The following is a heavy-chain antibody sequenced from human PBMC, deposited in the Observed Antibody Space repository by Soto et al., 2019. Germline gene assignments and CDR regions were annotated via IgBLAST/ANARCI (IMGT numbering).Heavy chain of an antibody. J-gene: IGHJ4*02. Sequence: SETLSLTCIVSGVSISTSSYYWAWIRQPPGKGLEWIGGIYNSGTTSYNPSLKDRVTIYVARCNNQFSLKVTSVAAADTAVYYCARQMDPPGDGFNFAYWGQGTLVTVSS. CDR1: GVSISTSSYY. CDR3: ARQMDPPGDGFNFAY. CDR2: IYNSGTT. V-gene: IGHV4-39*01. D-gene: IGHD2-8*01.